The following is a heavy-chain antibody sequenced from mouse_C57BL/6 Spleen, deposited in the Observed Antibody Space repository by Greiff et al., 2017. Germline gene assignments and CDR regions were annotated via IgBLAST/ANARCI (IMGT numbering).Heavy chain of an antibody. CDR3: TRNYGSSYGYFDV. CDR2: IYPGNSDT. CDR1: GYTFTSYW. D-gene: IGHD1-1*01. V-gene: IGHV1-5*01. Sequence: EVQLQESGTVLARPGASVKMSCKTSGYTFTSYWMHWVKQRPGQGLEWIGAIYPGNSDTSYNQKFKGKAKLTAVTSASTAYLELISLTNEDSAVYDCTRNYGSSYGYFDVWGTGTTVTVSS. J-gene: IGHJ1*03.